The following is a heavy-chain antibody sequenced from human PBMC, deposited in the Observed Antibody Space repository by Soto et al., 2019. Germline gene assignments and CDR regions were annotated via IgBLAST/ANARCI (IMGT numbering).Heavy chain of an antibody. CDR2: INVDNGET. D-gene: IGHD1-26*01. Sequence: QVQLVQSGAEVKKPGASVKVSCKASGYNFMRYGFTWVRQAPGQGLEWMVWINVDNGETKYPQKIQGRVTMTTDTSTSTVYMELRSLTSDDTAVYYCASWISGGYSDWFDPLGHGTLVTVSS. CDR1: GYNFMRYG. CDR3: ASWISGGYSDWFDP. J-gene: IGHJ5*02. V-gene: IGHV1-18*04.